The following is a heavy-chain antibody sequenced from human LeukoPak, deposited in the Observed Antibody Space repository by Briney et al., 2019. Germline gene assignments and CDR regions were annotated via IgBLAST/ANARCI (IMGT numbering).Heavy chain of an antibody. V-gene: IGHV1-2*02. Sequence: RRASVKVSCKTSGYTFTGYFMHWVRQTRGQGLEWMGLINPNTGATNYAQTFQGRVTMTRDTSIDTAFMDLRWLTSDDTAVYYCATSRSSIGTSSYFHHWGQGTLVTVSS. CDR3: ATSRSSIGTSSYFHH. D-gene: IGHD1-7*01. J-gene: IGHJ1*01. CDR2: INPNTGAT. CDR1: GYTFTGYF.